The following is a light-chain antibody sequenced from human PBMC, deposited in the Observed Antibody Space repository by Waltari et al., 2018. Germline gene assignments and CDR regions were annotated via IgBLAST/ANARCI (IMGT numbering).Light chain of an antibody. CDR2: RNN. CDR3: SAWDSNLVAVV. V-gene: IGLV10-54*04. J-gene: IGLJ3*02. Sequence: QAGLTQPPSVSKALRQTAPLTCTGNSNNVGNQGAACLQQHRGHPPKLLSYRNNNRPSGISERFSASRSGNTASLTITGLQPEDEADYYCSAWDSNLVAVVFGGGTKLTVL. CDR1: SNNVGNQG.